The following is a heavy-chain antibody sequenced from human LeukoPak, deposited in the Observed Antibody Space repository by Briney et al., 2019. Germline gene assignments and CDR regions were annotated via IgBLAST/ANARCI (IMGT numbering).Heavy chain of an antibody. CDR2: IYSGGST. J-gene: IGHJ3*02. CDR3: AREYRDSGYDPGAFDI. CDR1: GFTVSSNY. D-gene: IGHD5-12*01. V-gene: IGHV3-53*01. Sequence: GGSLRLSCAASGFTVSSNYMSWVRQAPGKGLEWASVIYSGGSTYYADSVKGRFTISRDNSKNTLYLQMNSLRAEDTAVYYCAREYRDSGYDPGAFDIWGQGTMVTVSS.